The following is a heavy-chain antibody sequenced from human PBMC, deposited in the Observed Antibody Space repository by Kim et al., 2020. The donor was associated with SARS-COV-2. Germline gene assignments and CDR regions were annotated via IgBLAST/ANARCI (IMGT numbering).Heavy chain of an antibody. Sequence: GGSLRLSCAASGFTFSSYWMSWVRQAPGKGLEWVANIKQDGSEKYYVDSVKGRFTISRDNAKNSLYLQMNSLRAEDTAVYYCARDYGDFYWYFDLWGRGTLVTVSS. CDR2: IKQDGSEK. CDR1: GFTFSSYW. J-gene: IGHJ2*01. CDR3: ARDYGDFYWYFDL. D-gene: IGHD4-17*01. V-gene: IGHV3-7*01.